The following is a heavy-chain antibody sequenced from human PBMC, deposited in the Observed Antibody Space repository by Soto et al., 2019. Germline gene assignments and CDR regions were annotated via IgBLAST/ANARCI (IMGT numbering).Heavy chain of an antibody. V-gene: IGHV3-21*01. CDR2: ISSSSSYI. CDR3: ARFNWGHWYFDL. Sequence: GGSLRLSCAASGFTFSSYSMNWVRQAPGKGLEWVSSISSSSSYIYYADSVKGRFTISRDNAKNSLYLQMNSLRAEDTAVYYCARFNWGHWYFDLWGRGTLVTVSS. D-gene: IGHD7-27*01. J-gene: IGHJ2*01. CDR1: GFTFSSYS.